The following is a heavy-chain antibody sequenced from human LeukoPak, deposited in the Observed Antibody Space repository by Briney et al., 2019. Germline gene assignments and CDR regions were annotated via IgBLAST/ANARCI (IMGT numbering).Heavy chain of an antibody. Sequence: PGGSLRLSCAASGFSFSSYGMHWVRQAPGKGLEWVAFIPYDGSYKYYVDSVKGRFTISRDNSKNTLYLQMNSLRAEDTAVYYCAKVVLVYYYMDVWGKGTTVTVSS. V-gene: IGHV3-30*02. J-gene: IGHJ6*03. CDR3: AKVVLVYYYMDV. D-gene: IGHD3-3*02. CDR1: GFSFSSYG. CDR2: IPYDGSYK.